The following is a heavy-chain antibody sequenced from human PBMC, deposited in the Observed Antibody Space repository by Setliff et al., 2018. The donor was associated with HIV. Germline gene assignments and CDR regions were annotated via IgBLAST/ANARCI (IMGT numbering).Heavy chain of an antibody. CDR1: GYTFTTYY. CDR2: INPSSTST. CDR3: ARDHMSVGAWVGATSRGLFQH. Sequence: GASVKVSCKASGYTFTTYYIHWVRQAPGQGLEWMGIINPSSTSTSYAQRFQGRVTMTRDTSTSTVYMELSSLRSEDTAVYYCARDHMSVGAWVGATSRGLFQHWGQGTLVTVSS. V-gene: IGHV1-46*01. D-gene: IGHD1-26*01. J-gene: IGHJ1*01.